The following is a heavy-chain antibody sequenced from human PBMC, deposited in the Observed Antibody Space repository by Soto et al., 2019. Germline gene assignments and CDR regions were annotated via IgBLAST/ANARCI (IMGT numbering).Heavy chain of an antibody. CDR2: INHSGST. CDR3: ARGRDYVWGSYRYTGWFDP. J-gene: IGHJ5*02. V-gene: IGHV4-34*01. CDR1: GGSFSGYY. D-gene: IGHD3-16*02. Sequence: LSLTCAIYGGSFSGYYWGWIRQPPGKGLEWIGEINHSGSTNYNPSLKSRVTISVDTSKNQFSLKLSSVTAADTAVYYCARGRDYVWGSYRYTGWFDPWGQGTLVTVSS.